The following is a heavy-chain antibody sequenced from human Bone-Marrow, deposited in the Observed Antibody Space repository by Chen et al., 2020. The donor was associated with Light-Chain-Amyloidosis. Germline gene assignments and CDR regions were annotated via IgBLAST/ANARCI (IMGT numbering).Heavy chain of an antibody. D-gene: IGHD2-15*01. Sequence: EVQLLESGGGLVQPGGSLRLSCVASGFNFSGYWVNWVRQAPGKGLEWGADIREDSRLQSYVGSGKGRFTISRDNAKSSLYLKMNSLRAEATAVYYCVKEGRLVGAFDVWGQGTMVTVSS. J-gene: IGHJ3*01. CDR1: GFNFSGYW. CDR3: VKEGRLVGAFDV. V-gene: IGHV3-7*04. CDR2: IREDSRLQ.